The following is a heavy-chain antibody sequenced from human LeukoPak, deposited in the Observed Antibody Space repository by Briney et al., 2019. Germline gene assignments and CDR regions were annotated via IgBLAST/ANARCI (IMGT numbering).Heavy chain of an antibody. CDR2: LYSSGST. CDR1: GFTVSVNY. CDR3: AAKGNGYSGGYVFAH. D-gene: IGHD1-26*01. V-gene: IGHV3-66*01. Sequence: PGGSLRLSCAASGFTVSVNYMSWVRQAPGKGLEWVSVLYSSGSTNYADSVKGRFTISRDNSENTLSLQMNSLRVEDTAVYYCAAKGNGYSGGYVFAHWGQGTLVTVSS. J-gene: IGHJ4*02.